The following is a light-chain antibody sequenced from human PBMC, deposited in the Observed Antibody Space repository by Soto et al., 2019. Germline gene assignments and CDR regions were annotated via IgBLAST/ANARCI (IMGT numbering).Light chain of an antibody. CDR1: QSGSSEY. Sequence: EIMLTQSPGTLSLSQGERATLACRASQSGSSEYLAWYQQKPDQAPRLLIYGASSRAIGIPDRFSGSGSGTDFTLTISSLQPEDFATYYCHQSYSTPQTCGQGNKVDIK. CDR3: HQSYSTPQT. CDR2: GAS. V-gene: IGKV3-20*01. J-gene: IGKJ1*01.